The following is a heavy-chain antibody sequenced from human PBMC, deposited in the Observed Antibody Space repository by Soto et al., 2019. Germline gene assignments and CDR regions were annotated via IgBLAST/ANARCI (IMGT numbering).Heavy chain of an antibody. V-gene: IGHV4-31*03. J-gene: IGHJ5*02. D-gene: IGHD6-19*01. CDR3: SRVLKAVAGGFDP. CDR2: IYYTGKT. CDR1: GASLRTGAYY. Sequence: QVQLQESGPGLMKPSQTLSPTCTVSGASLRTGAYYWSWIRQHPGGSLEWIGYIYYTGKTDYNPSLKGRATISLDTSQSQVSLNLTSVTAADTAVYFCSRVLKAVAGGFDPWGQGTLVTVSS.